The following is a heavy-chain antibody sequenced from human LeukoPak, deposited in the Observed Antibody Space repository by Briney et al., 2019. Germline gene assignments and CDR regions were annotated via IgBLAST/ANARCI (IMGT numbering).Heavy chain of an antibody. CDR1: GFTFSSCS. D-gene: IGHD3-22*01. CDR2: ISSSSSYI. V-gene: IGHV3-21*01. Sequence: PGGSLRLSCAASGFTFSSCSMNWVRQAPGKGLEWVSSISSSSSYIYYADSVKGRFTISRDNAKNSLYLQMNSLRAEDTAVYYCARLRDYYDSSGYTAFDIWGQGTMVTVSS. CDR3: ARLRDYYDSSGYTAFDI. J-gene: IGHJ3*02.